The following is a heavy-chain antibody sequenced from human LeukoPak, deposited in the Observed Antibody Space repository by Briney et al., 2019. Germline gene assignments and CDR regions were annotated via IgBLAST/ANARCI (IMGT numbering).Heavy chain of an antibody. CDR1: GYTFTSYG. V-gene: IGHV1-18*01. Sequence: ASVKVSCKASGYTFTSYGISWVRQAPGQGLEWMGWISAYNGNTNYAQKLQGRVTMTTDTSTSTAYMELRSLRSDDTAVYYCAREKIVVVPVSSWRCFDYWGQGTLVTVSP. J-gene: IGHJ4*02. CDR3: AREKIVVVPVSSWRCFDY. D-gene: IGHD2-2*01. CDR2: ISAYNGNT.